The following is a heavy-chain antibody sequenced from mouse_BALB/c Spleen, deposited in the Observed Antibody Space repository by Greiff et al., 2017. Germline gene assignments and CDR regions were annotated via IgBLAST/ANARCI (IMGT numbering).Heavy chain of an antibody. CDR2: ISNGGGST. D-gene: IGHD2-1*01. J-gene: IGHJ3*01. Sequence: EVKLVESGGGLVQPGGSLKLSCAASGFTFSSYTMSWVRQTPEKRLEWVAYISNGGGSTYYPDTVKGRFTISRDNAKNTLYLQMSSLKSEDTAMYYCARPYGNYVWFAYWGQGTLVTVSA. CDR3: ARPYGNYVWFAY. V-gene: IGHV5-12-2*01. CDR1: GFTFSSYT.